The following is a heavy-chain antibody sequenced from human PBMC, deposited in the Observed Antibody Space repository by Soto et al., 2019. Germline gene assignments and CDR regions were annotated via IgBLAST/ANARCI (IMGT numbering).Heavy chain of an antibody. CDR2: IIHSEST. CDR1: GGSFSAYY. CDR3: ARDISFDP. V-gene: IGHV4-34*12. J-gene: IGHJ5*02. Sequence: KASETLSLTCAVYGGSFSAYYWSWVRQPPGKGLEWIGEIIHSESTKYNPSLKSRVTISVDTSKNQFSLKLSSVTAADTAVYYCARDISFDPWGQGTLVTVSS. D-gene: IGHD5-12*01.